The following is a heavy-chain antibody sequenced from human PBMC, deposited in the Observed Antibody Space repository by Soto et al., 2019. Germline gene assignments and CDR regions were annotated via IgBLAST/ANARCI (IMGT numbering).Heavy chain of an antibody. CDR2: IDYNGVT. J-gene: IGHJ4*02. CDR3: GRVMSGTSRHTDSDY. Sequence: SETLSLTCTVSAASISSRDYYWGWIRQTPGKGLEWIGNIDYNGVTYYNPSLKSRVTVTKDTSKNQFSLKVASVTAADTAIYYCGRVMSGTSRHTDSDYWGQGTQVTVSS. CDR1: AASISSRDYY. D-gene: IGHD2-2*01. V-gene: IGHV4-39*01.